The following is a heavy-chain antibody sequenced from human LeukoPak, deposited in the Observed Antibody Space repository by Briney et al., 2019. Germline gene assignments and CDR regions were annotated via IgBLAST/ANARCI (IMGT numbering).Heavy chain of an antibody. J-gene: IGHJ4*02. V-gene: IGHV1-2*04. D-gene: IGHD5-12*01. CDR2: INPNSGGT. Sequence: ASVKVSCKASGYTFTGYYMHWVRLASGQGLEWMGWINPNSGGTNYAQKFQGWVTMTRDTSISTVYMELSRLRSDDTAVYYCARERDIVASYYFDYWGQGTLVTVSS. CDR3: ARERDIVASYYFDY. CDR1: GYTFTGYY.